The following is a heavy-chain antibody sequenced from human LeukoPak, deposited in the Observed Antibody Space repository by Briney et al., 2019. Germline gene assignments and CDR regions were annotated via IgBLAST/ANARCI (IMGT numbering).Heavy chain of an antibody. Sequence: SVKVSCKASGGTFSSYAISWVRQAPGQGLEWMGGIIPIFGTANYAQKFQGRVTITADEFTSTAYMELSSLRSEDTAVYYCARVPRGYDSSGYYPNWYFDLWGRGTLVTVSS. CDR1: GGTFSSYA. CDR3: ARVPRGYDSSGYYPNWYFDL. J-gene: IGHJ2*01. CDR2: IIPIFGTA. V-gene: IGHV1-69*01. D-gene: IGHD3-22*01.